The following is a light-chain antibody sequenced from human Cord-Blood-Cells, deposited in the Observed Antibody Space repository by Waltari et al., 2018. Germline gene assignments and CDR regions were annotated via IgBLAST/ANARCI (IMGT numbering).Light chain of an antibody. CDR3: CSYAGSYNVV. Sequence: QSALTQPRSVSGSPGQSVTISCTGTSSDVGGYNYVSWYQQHPDKAPERMIYGVSKRPSGVPGRFSGSKSGNTASLTISGLQAEDEADYYCCSYAGSYNVVFGGGTKLTVL. CDR1: SSDVGGYNY. V-gene: IGLV2-11*01. J-gene: IGLJ2*01. CDR2: GVS.